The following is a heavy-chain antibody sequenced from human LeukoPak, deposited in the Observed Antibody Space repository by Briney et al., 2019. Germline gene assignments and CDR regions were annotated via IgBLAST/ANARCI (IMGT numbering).Heavy chain of an antibody. V-gene: IGHV1-69*04. CDR2: IIPILGIA. D-gene: IGHD5-18*01. CDR1: GYTFTSYG. Sequence: ASVKVSCKASGYTFTSYGISWVRQAPGQGLEWMGRIIPILGIANYAQKFQGRVTITADKSTSTAYMELSSLRSEDTAVYYCARERGYSYGSPPEPFGYWGQGTLVTVSS. CDR3: ARERGYSYGSPPEPFGY. J-gene: IGHJ4*02.